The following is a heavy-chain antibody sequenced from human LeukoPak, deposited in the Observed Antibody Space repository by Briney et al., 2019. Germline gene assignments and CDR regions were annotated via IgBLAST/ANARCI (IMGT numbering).Heavy chain of an antibody. CDR2: IIPIFGTA. J-gene: IGHJ4*02. CDR3: ARDSNPVAGLE. D-gene: IGHD6-19*01. Sequence: SVKVSCKASGYTFTSYGISWVRQAPGQGLEWMGGIIPIFGTANYAQKFQGRVTITTDESTSTAYMELSSLRSEDTAVYYCARDSNPVAGLEWGQGTLVTVSS. V-gene: IGHV1-69*05. CDR1: GYTFTSYG.